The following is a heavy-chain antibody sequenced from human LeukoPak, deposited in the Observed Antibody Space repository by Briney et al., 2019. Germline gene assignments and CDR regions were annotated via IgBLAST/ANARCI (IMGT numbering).Heavy chain of an antibody. D-gene: IGHD1/OR15-1a*01. V-gene: IGHV1-18*04. CDR2: ISGYNGDT. J-gene: IGHJ6*02. CDR3: ARLGSLFDIILNNMDV. CDR1: GYTFKAYG. Sequence: ASVKVSCKTSGYTFKAYGISWARRVPGQGLEWMGWISGYNGDTKFAQTLQDRVTLTTDTSTSTVYMELRSLTSDDTAVYYCARLGSLFDIILNNMDVWGQGTTVTVSS.